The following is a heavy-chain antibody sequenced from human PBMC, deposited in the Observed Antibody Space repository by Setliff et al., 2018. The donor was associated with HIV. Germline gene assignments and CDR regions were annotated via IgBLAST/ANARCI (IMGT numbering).Heavy chain of an antibody. Sequence: SETLSLTCTVSDSGAYYWSWIRQPAGKGLEWIGRVSSRGDTNYNPSLKSRVTMSVDTSKNQFSLKLTSVTASDTAVYYCARRRTRDAFDIWGQGTMVTVSS. CDR2: VSSRGDT. CDR1: DSGAYY. D-gene: IGHD2-2*01. J-gene: IGHJ3*02. V-gene: IGHV4-4*07. CDR3: ARRRTRDAFDI.